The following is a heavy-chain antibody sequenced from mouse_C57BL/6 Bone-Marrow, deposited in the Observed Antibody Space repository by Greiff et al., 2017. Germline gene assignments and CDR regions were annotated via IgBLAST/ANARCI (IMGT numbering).Heavy chain of an antibody. J-gene: IGHJ4*01. CDR3: QLTETWNYYAMDY. Sequence: VQLQQSGAELVRPGASVTLSCKASGYTFTDYVMHWVKQTPVHGLEWIGAIDPGTGGTAYNQKFKGKAILTANKSSSTAYMELRRLTSEDSAVYYCQLTETWNYYAMDYWGQGTSVTVSS. V-gene: IGHV1-15*01. CDR2: IDPGTGGT. CDR1: GYTFTDYV. D-gene: IGHD4-1*01.